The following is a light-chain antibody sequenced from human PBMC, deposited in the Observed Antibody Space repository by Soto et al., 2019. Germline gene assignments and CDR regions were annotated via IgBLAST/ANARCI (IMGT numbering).Light chain of an antibody. Sequence: DIVMTQSPLSLPVTPGEPASISCRSSQSLLHSNGYKYLNWYLQKPGQSPLLLIYLTSTRASGVTNRFSGSVSGTDFTLKISKVEADDVEVYYCMRALQSPFTFGPGTKVYIK. CDR2: LTS. J-gene: IGKJ3*01. CDR3: MRALQSPFT. V-gene: IGKV2-28*01. CDR1: QSLLHSNGYKY.